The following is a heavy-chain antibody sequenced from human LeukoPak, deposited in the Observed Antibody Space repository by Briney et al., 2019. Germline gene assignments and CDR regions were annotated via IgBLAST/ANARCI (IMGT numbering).Heavy chain of an antibody. CDR3: ARGPRGGSFRFDH. CDR2: IIPILGIA. J-gene: IGHJ4*02. V-gene: IGHV1-69*04. D-gene: IGHD1-26*01. CDR1: GDTFSSYA. Sequence: SVKVSCKASGDTFSSYAISWVRQAPGQGLEWMGRIIPILGIANYAQKFQGRVTITADKSTSTAYMELSSLRSEDTAVYYWARGPRGGSFRFDHWGQGTLVTVSS.